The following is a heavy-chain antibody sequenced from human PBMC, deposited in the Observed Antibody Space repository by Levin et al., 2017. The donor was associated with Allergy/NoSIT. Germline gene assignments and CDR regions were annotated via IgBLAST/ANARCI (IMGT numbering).Heavy chain of an antibody. D-gene: IGHD2-21*02. CDR2: MSPNSGNT. Sequence: ASVKVSCKASGYTFTSYDINWVRQATGQGLEWLGWMSPNSGNTGYAQKFQGRVTMTRDTSISTAYMELSSLRSQDTPVYYCARNAPLTGDCVPWSQGTLVIVSS. J-gene: IGHJ5*02. V-gene: IGHV1-8*01. CDR3: ARNAPLTGDCVP. CDR1: GYTFTSYD.